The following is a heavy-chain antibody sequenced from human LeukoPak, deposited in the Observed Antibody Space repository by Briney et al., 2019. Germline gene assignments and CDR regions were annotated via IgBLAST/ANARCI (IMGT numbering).Heavy chain of an antibody. Sequence: GESLKISCKGSGYSFSSYWIGWVRQMPGKGLEWMGIIYPGDSGIRYSPSFQGQVTILADKSISTAYLQWSSLKASDTAIYYCARRGVAAAGTSANWFDPWGQGTLVTVSS. CDR1: GYSFSSYW. D-gene: IGHD6-13*01. CDR2: IYPGDSGI. J-gene: IGHJ5*02. CDR3: ARRGVAAAGTSANWFDP. V-gene: IGHV5-51*01.